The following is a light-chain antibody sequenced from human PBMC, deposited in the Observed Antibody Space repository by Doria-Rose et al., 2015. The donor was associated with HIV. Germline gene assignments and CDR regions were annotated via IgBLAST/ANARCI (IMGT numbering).Light chain of an antibody. J-gene: IGKJ1*01. CDR3: HRYGTSWT. V-gene: IGKV3-20*01. Sequence: LTQSPGTLSLSPGERATLSCRASQSFSSTYLARYQQKPGQAPSLLIYDGSTRATGIPDRFSASGSGTGFTLTINRLEPEDFALYYCHRYGTSWTFGQGTKVEI. CDR1: QSFSSTY. CDR2: DGS.